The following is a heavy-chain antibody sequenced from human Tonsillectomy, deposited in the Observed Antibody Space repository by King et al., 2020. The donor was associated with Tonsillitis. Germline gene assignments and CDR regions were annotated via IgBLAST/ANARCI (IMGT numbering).Heavy chain of an antibody. J-gene: IGHJ4*02. CDR3: ARDISNYGFDY. CDR2: IGNRGTYT. V-gene: IGHV3-11*05. CDR1: GFTFSDYY. D-gene: IGHD4-17*01. Sequence: QLVESGGGLVKPGGSLRLACAASGFTFSDYYMSWIRQAPGKGLEWGSHIGNRGTYTNYADSVKGRFSISRDNAKNSVYLQMNSLRAEDTAVYYCARDISNYGFDYWGQGTLVTVSS.